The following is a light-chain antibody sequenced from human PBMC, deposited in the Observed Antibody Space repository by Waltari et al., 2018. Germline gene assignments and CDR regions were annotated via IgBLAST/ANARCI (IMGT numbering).Light chain of an antibody. CDR2: EVS. V-gene: IGLV2-14*01. CDR1: SSDGSCYIH. Sequence: QSLPPHAASSASPPRPSTTFCSTRTSSDGSCYIHVSCYQHHPGKAPKLIISEVSNRPSGVSYRFSGSKSGNTASLTISGLQAEDEADYYCSSYTSSSIPYVFGTGTKVTVL. CDR3: SSYTSSSIPYV. J-gene: IGLJ1*01.